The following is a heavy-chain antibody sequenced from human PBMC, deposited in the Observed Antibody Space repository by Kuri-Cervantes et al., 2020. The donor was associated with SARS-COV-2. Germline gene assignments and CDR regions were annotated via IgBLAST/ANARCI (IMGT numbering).Heavy chain of an antibody. CDR2: IYGSDT. Sequence: LSLTSAASGFTFSNHAMQWVRQAPGKGLDWVSGIYGSDTYYADSVKGRFTVSRDISKNTLYLQMNGLRAEDTAVYYCAKTLSTVRYYWYGMDVWGQGTTVTVSS. CDR3: AKTLSTVRYYWYGMDV. J-gene: IGHJ6*02. V-gene: IGHV3-23*01. CDR1: GFTFSNHA. D-gene: IGHD4-11*01.